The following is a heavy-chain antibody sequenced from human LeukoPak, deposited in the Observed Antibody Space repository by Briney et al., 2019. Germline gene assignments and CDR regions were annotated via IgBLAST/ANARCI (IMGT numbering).Heavy chain of an antibody. J-gene: IGHJ3*02. V-gene: IGHV5-51*01. CDR1: GYSFTSYW. Sequence: GESLKISCKGSGYSFTSYWIGWVRQMPGKGLEWMGIIYPGDSDTRYSPSFQGQVTISADKSISTAYLQWSSLKASDTAMYYCARIVAPGYDSSGEGAFDIWGQGTMVTVSS. CDR2: IYPGDSDT. CDR3: ARIVAPGYDSSGEGAFDI. D-gene: IGHD3-22*01.